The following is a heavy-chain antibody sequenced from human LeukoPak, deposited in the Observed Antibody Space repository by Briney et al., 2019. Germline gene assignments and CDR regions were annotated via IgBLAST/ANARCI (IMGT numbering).Heavy chain of an antibody. J-gene: IGHJ4*02. D-gene: IGHD2-15*01. V-gene: IGHV3-7*01. CDR2: ISHDGYST. Sequence: GESLRLSCVASGFYFNPYWMAWVRQAPGRGLEWVATISHDGYSTFYVDSVRGRFSISRDNAQNSLFLQMSSLRVDDTAVYYCAREYSSSFDYWGQGALVTVSS. CDR1: GFYFNPYW. CDR3: AREYSSSFDY.